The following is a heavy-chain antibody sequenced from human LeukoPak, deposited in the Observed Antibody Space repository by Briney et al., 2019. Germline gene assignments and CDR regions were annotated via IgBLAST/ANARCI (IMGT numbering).Heavy chain of an antibody. Sequence: ASVKVACKASGYTFISYVITWVRQAPGQGREWMGGISANNGNTNYAQKLQGRVTMTTDPATSTAYKELRSLRSDDTAVYYCARGGGTSGWFYYGMDVWGEGTTVSVSS. V-gene: IGHV1-18*01. CDR2: ISANNGNT. J-gene: IGHJ6*04. CDR1: GYTFISYV. D-gene: IGHD6-19*01. CDR3: ARGGGTSGWFYYGMDV.